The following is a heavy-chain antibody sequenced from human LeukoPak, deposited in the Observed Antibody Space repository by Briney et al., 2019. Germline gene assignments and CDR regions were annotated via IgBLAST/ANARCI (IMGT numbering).Heavy chain of an antibody. CDR2: FNGYNGNT. CDR3: ARPYCSGNKCYRLDY. V-gene: IGHV1-18*04. D-gene: IGHD2-2*01. Sequence: ASVKVSCKTSGYSFTSYGLNWVRQAPGQGREGIGWFNGYNGNTMSTQKFQGRIIMTADTSANIGYMELRSLTSDDTAVYFCARPYCSGNKCYRLDYWGQGTLVTVSS. J-gene: IGHJ4*02. CDR1: GYSFTSYG.